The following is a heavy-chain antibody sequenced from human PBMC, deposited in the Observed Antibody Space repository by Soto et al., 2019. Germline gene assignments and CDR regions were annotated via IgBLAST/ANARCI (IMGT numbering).Heavy chain of an antibody. J-gene: IGHJ4*02. V-gene: IGHV3-23*01. CDR1: GFTFSSYA. CDR2: ISSRGGST. Sequence: EVQLLESGGGLVQPGGSLRLSCAASGFTFSSYAMSWVRQAPGKGLEWVSVISSRGGSTYYADSVKGRFNISRDNSKNTLYLQMNRLRAEDTAVYYCAKDLPDPGYYWGQGTLVTVSS. CDR3: AKDLPDPGYY.